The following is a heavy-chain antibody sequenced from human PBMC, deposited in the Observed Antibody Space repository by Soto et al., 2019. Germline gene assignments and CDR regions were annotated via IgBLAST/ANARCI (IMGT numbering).Heavy chain of an antibody. J-gene: IGHJ3*02. CDR2: IKREADGGTT. Sequence: GVSLRLSCAASGFTFADSWMSWVRQAPGRGLEWVGRIKREADGGTTDYAAPVKGRTTISRDDSKNTLYLQMNSLRVDDTAVYYCARGDYYDTSGPFSDVFDIWGHGTMVTVSS. CDR3: ARGDYYDTSGPFSDVFDI. V-gene: IGHV3-15*01. CDR1: GFTFADSW. D-gene: IGHD3-22*01.